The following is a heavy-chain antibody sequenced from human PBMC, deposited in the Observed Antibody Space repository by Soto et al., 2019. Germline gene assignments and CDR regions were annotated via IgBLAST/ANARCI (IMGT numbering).Heavy chain of an antibody. CDR1: GFTFSSYA. CDR2: ISGSGGST. V-gene: IGHV3-23*01. CDR3: AKVYTRPYYYGMDV. Sequence: RSPCGASGFTFSSYALGWVRQAPGKGLEWVSAISGSGGSTYYADSVKGRFTISRDNSKNTLYLQMKSLRAEDTAVYYCAKVYTRPYYYGMDVSGQGTTVTVS. D-gene: IGHD3-16*01. J-gene: IGHJ6*02.